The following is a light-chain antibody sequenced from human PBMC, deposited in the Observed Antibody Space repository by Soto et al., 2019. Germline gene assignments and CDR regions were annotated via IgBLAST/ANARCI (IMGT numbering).Light chain of an antibody. V-gene: IGKV3-15*01. CDR2: GSS. CDR1: QSVTSN. CDR3: QQYNNWPLT. J-gene: IGKJ1*01. Sequence: EIVLTQSPGTLSLSPGERATLSCGASQSVTSNYLAWYQQKPGQAPRLLIYGSSTRATGIPAMFSGSGSGPEFTLTISSLQSEDFAVYYRQQYNNWPLTFGQWTKGDIK.